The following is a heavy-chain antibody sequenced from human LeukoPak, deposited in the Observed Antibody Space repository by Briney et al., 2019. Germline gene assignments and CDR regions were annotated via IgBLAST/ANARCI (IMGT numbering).Heavy chain of an antibody. V-gene: IGHV3-30*18. CDR2: ISYDGSNK. D-gene: IGHD6-19*01. CDR3: AKDLSSGRNNDAFDI. CDR1: GFTFSSYG. Sequence: PGGSLRLSCAASGFTFSSYGMHWVRQAPGKGLEWVAVISYDGSNKYYADSVKGRFTISRDNSKNTLYLQMNSLRAEDTAVYYCAKDLSSGRNNDAFDIWGQGTMVTVSS. J-gene: IGHJ3*02.